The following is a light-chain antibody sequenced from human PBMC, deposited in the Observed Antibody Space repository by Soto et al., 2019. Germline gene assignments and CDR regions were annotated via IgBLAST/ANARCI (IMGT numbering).Light chain of an antibody. CDR3: NSYASGNARV. CDR2: EVS. CDR1: SSDIGDYDY. Sequence: QSALTQPASVSGSPGQSITISCTGTSSDIGDYDYVSWYQQHPGKAPKLLISEVSNRPSGVSNRFSGSKSGNTASLTISGLQAEDEADYYCNSYASGNARVFGTGTKLTGL. V-gene: IGLV2-14*01. J-gene: IGLJ1*01.